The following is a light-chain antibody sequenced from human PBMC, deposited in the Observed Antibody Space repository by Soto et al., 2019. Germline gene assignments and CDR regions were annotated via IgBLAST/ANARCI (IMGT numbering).Light chain of an antibody. Sequence: EIVLTQSPGTLSFSPGERATLSYRASQSVRNNYLAWYQHIPGQSPRVLIYAASNRATGIPDRFSGSGSGTDFTLTISRLEPEDFAVYYCQQYGNSWSFGQGTKVEIK. J-gene: IGKJ1*01. V-gene: IGKV3-20*01. CDR2: AAS. CDR3: QQYGNSWS. CDR1: QSVRNNY.